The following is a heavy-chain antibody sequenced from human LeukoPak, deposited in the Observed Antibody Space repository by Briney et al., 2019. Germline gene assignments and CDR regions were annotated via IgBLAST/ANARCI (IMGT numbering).Heavy chain of an antibody. CDR3: ARGGRGRGYCSGGSCYPAGRWFVP. D-gene: IGHD2-15*01. CDR1: GYTFSSYN. J-gene: IGHJ5*02. V-gene: IGHV1-2*04. CDR2: INPNSGGT. Sequence: ASLKVSCKASGYTFSSYNMHWVRQAPGQGLEWMGWINPNSGGTNYAQKLQGWVTMSRDTSISTAYMELSRLRSDDTAVYYCARGGRGRGYCSGGSCYPAGRWFVPWGQGALVTVSS.